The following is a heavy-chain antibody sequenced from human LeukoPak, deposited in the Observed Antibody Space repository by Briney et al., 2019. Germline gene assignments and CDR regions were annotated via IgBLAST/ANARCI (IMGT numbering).Heavy chain of an antibody. CDR1: GFTFDDYA. Sequence: PGGSLRLSCAASGFTFDDYAMHWVRQAAGKGLEWVSLISWDGGSTSYADSVKGRFTVSRDNSKNSLYLQMNSLRAEDTALYYCAKGRFWNDIGDNYYYMDVWGKGTTVTVSS. V-gene: IGHV3-43D*03. CDR2: ISWDGGST. CDR3: AKGRFWNDIGDNYYYMDV. D-gene: IGHD1-1*01. J-gene: IGHJ6*03.